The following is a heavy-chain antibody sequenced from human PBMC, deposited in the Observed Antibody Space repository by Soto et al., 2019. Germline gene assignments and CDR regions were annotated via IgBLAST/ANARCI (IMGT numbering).Heavy chain of an antibody. CDR3: ARAGRGYSYGYYFDY. D-gene: IGHD5-18*01. J-gene: IGHJ4*02. Sequence: NPSETLSLTCAVYGGSFSGYYWIWIRQPPGKGLEWIGEINHSGSTNYNPSLKSRVTISVDTSKNQFSLKLSSVTAADTAVYYCARAGRGYSYGYYFDYWGQGTLVTVSS. V-gene: IGHV4-34*01. CDR1: GGSFSGYY. CDR2: INHSGST.